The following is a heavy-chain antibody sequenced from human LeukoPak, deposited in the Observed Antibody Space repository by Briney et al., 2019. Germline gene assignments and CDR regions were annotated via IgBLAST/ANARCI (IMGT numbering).Heavy chain of an antibody. J-gene: IGHJ4*02. V-gene: IGHV4-59*01. D-gene: IGHD1-26*01. CDR3: ASNTGSVFDY. CDR2: VYYSGST. Sequence: SETLSLTCIVSGDFITAYYWKWIRQPPAKGLEWIGYVYYSGSTEYNPSLRSRVTISLDMSKHQFSLNLTSVTAADTAVYYCASNTGSVFDYWGQGARVNVSS. CDR1: GDFITAYY.